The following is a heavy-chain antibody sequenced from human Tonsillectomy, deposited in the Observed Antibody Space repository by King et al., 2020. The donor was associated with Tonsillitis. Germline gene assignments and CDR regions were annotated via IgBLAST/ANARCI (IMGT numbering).Heavy chain of an antibody. CDR3: ARNSGDSSGTPRY. D-gene: IGHD3-22*01. Sequence: QLVQPGAEVKKPGESLKISCKGSGYSFTSYWIGWVRQMPGKGLEWMGIIYPGDSETRYSPSFQGQVTISADKSISTAYVQWNSLKASDTAMYYCARNSGDSSGTPRYWGQGTLVTVSS. CDR1: GYSFTSYW. J-gene: IGHJ4*02. V-gene: IGHV5-51*01. CDR2: IYPGDSET.